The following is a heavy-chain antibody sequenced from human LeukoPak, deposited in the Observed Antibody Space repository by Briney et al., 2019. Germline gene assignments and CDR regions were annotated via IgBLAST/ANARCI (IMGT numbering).Heavy chain of an antibody. CDR2: INCSGGST. Sequence: ASVKVSCKASGYTFTSYYIHWVRQAPGQGLEWMGIINCSGGSTSYAQKFQGRVTMTRDTSTSTAYMELSSLRSDDTAVYYCARVGKLGGAFDIWGQGTMVTVSS. D-gene: IGHD7-27*01. CDR3: ARVGKLGGAFDI. CDR1: GYTFTSYY. V-gene: IGHV1-46*01. J-gene: IGHJ3*02.